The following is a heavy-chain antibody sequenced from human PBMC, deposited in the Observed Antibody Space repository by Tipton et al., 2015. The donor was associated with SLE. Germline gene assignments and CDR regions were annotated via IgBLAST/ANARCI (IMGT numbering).Heavy chain of an antibody. CDR1: GGSISRGTYY. D-gene: IGHD6-19*01. CDR3: ARAVAGNSEYFDY. CDR2: IYNSGGT. J-gene: IGHJ4*01. Sequence: TPSLTCIVSGGSISRGTYYWSWIRQHPGKGQGWIGYIYNSGGTYYHPSLKGRVTISIDTSKNQFSLKVNSVTAADTGLYYWARAVAGNSEYFDYWGHGTLVTVSS. V-gene: IGHV4-31*03.